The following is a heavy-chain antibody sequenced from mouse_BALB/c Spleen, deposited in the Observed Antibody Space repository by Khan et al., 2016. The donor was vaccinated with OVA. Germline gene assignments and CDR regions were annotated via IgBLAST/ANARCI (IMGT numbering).Heavy chain of an antibody. J-gene: IGHJ3*01. D-gene: IGHD2-1*01. CDR2: INPSDGDT. Sequence: QVQLKQSGAELVKPGASVKLSCKASGYTFTSYYMYWVKQRPGQGLEWIGEINPSDGDTNFNEKFKSKATLTVDKSSSTVYMQLSSLTSEDSAVYYYTRSGYGTFAYWGQGTLVTVSA. V-gene: IGHV1S81*02. CDR3: TRSGYGTFAY. CDR1: GYTFTSYY.